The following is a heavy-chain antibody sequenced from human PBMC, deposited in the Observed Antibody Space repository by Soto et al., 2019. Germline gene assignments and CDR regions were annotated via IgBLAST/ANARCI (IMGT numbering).Heavy chain of an antibody. Sequence: ASVKVSCKVSGYTLIELSMHWVRQAPGKGLEWMGGFDPEDGETIYAQKFQGRVTMTEDTSTDTAYMELSSLRSEDTAVYYCATELPDNWNRDAFDIWGQGTMVTVSS. V-gene: IGHV1-24*01. D-gene: IGHD1-1*01. CDR1: GYTLIELS. J-gene: IGHJ3*02. CDR2: FDPEDGET. CDR3: ATELPDNWNRDAFDI.